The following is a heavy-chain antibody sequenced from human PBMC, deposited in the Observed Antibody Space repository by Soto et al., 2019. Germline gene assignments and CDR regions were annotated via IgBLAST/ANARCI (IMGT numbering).Heavy chain of an antibody. D-gene: IGHD6-19*01. J-gene: IGHJ4*02. CDR1: GFTFSSTG. V-gene: IGHV3-30*18. CDR2: ISHDGGNK. CDR3: AKDWGIAVAAH. Sequence: QEQLVESGGGVVQPGGALRLSCAASGFTFSSTGMHWVRQAPGKGLEWVAVISHDGGNKYYGDSVKGRFTISRDNSKNTLYLQMNSLRADDTAVYYCAKDWGIAVAAHWGQGTLVTVSS.